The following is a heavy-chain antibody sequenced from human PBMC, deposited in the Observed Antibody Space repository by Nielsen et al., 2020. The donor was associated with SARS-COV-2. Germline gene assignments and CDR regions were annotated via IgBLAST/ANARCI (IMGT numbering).Heavy chain of an antibody. V-gene: IGHV3-9*01. CDR1: GFTFDDYA. Sequence: SLKISCAASGFTFDDYAMHWVRQAPGKGLEWVSGISWNSGSIGYADSVKGRFTISRDDATNSLYLQMNSLRDEDTAVYYCVRGHFDLWGRGTLVTVSS. J-gene: IGHJ2*01. CDR2: ISWNSGSI. CDR3: VRGHFDL.